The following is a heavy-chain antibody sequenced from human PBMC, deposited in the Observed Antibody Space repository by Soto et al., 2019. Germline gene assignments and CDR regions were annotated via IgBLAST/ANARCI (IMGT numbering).Heavy chain of an antibody. D-gene: IGHD3-10*01. J-gene: IGHJ5*02. Sequence: QLQLQESGPGLVKPSETLSLTCTVSGGSISSSRYYWGWIRQPPGKGLEWMGRIYYSGSTYYNPSLKRRVTRSVDTSKNQFSLKLSSVTAADTAVYYCTNSNWFDPWGQGTLVTVSS. V-gene: IGHV4-39*01. CDR3: TNSNWFDP. CDR2: IYYSGST. CDR1: GGSISSSRYY.